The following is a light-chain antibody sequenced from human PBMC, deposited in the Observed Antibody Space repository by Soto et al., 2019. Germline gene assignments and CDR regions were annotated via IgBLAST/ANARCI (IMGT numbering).Light chain of an antibody. CDR2: EVN. V-gene: IGLV2-23*02. CDR1: SSDVGSYNL. CDR3: CSYAGSSTYV. Sequence: QSVLTQPASVSGSPGQSITISCTGTSSDVGSYNLVSWYQQHPGKAPKVMIYEVNKRPSGVSNRFSGSKSGNTASLTISGLQAEDDADYYCCSYAGSSTYVFGTGTKLTVL. J-gene: IGLJ1*01.